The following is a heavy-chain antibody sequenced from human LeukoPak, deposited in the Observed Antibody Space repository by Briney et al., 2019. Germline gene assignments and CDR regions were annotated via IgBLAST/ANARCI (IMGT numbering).Heavy chain of an antibody. CDR1: GGSISSYY. V-gene: IGHV4-59*01. Sequence: SETLSLTCTVSGGSISSYYWSWIRQPPGKGLEWIGYIYYSGSTNYNHSLKSRVTISVDTSKNQFSLKLSSVTAADTAVYYCARQRNYYDSSGYYKRALFDYWGQGTLVTVSS. D-gene: IGHD3-22*01. CDR2: IYYSGST. J-gene: IGHJ4*02. CDR3: ARQRNYYDSSGYYKRALFDY.